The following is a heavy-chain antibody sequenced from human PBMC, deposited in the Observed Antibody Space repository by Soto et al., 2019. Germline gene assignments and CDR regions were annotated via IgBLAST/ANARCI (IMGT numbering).Heavy chain of an antibody. CDR3: ARDSGIAADGPPIFDY. CDR2: IYYSGST. Sequence: PSEALSVPCTFSVGSISIGVYYWSWIRQHPGKGLEWIGYIYYSGSTYYNPSLKSRVTISVDTSKNQFSLKLSSVTAADTAVYYCARDSGIAADGPPIFDYWGQGTMVTVSS. V-gene: IGHV4-31*03. D-gene: IGHD6-13*01. CDR1: VGSISIGVYY. J-gene: IGHJ4*02.